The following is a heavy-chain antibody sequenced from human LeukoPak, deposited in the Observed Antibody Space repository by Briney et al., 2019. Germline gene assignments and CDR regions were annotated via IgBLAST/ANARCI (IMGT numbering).Heavy chain of an antibody. CDR1: GFTFSSYG. Sequence: GGSLRLSCAASGFTFSSYGMHWVRQAPGKGLEWVAVIWYDGSNKYYADSVKGRFTISRDNSKNTLYLQMNSLRAEDTAVYYCARALRYFDWYTPGIYGMDVWAQGTTVTVSS. D-gene: IGHD3-9*01. CDR3: ARALRYFDWYTPGIYGMDV. V-gene: IGHV3-33*01. J-gene: IGHJ6*02. CDR2: IWYDGSNK.